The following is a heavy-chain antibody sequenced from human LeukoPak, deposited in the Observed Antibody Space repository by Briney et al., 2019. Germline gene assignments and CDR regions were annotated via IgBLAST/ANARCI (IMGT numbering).Heavy chain of an antibody. D-gene: IGHD4-23*01. J-gene: IGHJ4*02. V-gene: IGHV4-30-2*05. CDR2: IYHSGST. Sequence: SETLSLTCAVSGGSISSGGYSWSWIRQPPGKGLEWIGYIYHSGSTYYNPSLKSRVTISVDTSKNQFSLKLSSVTAADTAVYYCARDLLNEGNHLDYWGQGTLVTVSS. CDR1: GGSISSGGYS. CDR3: ARDLLNEGNHLDY.